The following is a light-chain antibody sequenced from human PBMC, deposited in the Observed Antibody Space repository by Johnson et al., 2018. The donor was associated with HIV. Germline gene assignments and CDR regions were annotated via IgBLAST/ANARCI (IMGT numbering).Light chain of an antibody. CDR2: ENT. V-gene: IGLV1-51*02. CDR1: SSNIGNNY. J-gene: IGLJ1*01. Sequence: QSVLTQPPSVSAAPGQKVTISCSGSSSNIGNNYVSWYQHLPGTAPKLLIYENTKRPSGVPDRFSGSKSGSSATLGITGLQTGDEADYYCATWDRSLSAGGVFGTGTKVTGL. CDR3: ATWDRSLSAGGV.